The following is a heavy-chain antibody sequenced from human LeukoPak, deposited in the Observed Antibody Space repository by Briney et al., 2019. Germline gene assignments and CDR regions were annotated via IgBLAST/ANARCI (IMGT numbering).Heavy chain of an antibody. J-gene: IGHJ3*02. CDR1: GFTFTNYA. V-gene: IGHV3-23*01. Sequence: GGSLRLSCAAPGFTFTNYAMSWVRQAPGKGPEWVSEISGSGASTYYADSVKGRFTISRDNSKNTLYLQMNSLRAEDTAVYYCAKDLRYTNGGDAFDIWGQGTMVTVSS. CDR3: AKDLRYTNGGDAFDI. D-gene: IGHD5-18*01. CDR2: ISGSGAST.